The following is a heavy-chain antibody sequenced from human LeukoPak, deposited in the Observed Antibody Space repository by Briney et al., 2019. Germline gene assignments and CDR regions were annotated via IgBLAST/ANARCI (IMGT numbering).Heavy chain of an antibody. J-gene: IGHJ5*02. CDR1: GGXVVTSAYS. CDR3: APLAGES. CDR2: VYYSGSA. V-gene: IGHV4-39*01. D-gene: IGHD1-26*01. Sequence: SETLSLTCTVSGGXVVTSAYSWGWIRQPPGKGLEYIGNVYYSGSAYYNPSLRSRVTLSIDTSSNQFSLRLTSVTAADTAVYYCAPLAGESWGQGTLVTVSS.